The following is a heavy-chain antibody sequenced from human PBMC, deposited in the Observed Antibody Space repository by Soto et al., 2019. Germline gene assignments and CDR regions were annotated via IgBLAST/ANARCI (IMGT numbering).Heavy chain of an antibody. J-gene: IGHJ4*02. CDR3: ARDAVDSSGWYYFDY. D-gene: IGHD6-19*01. CDR1: GYTFTSYG. CDR2: ISAYNGNT. Sequence: ASVKVSCKASGYTFTSYGISWVRQAPGQGLEWMGWISAYNGNTNYAQKLQGRVTMTTDTSTSTAYMELRSLRSDDTAVYYCARDAVDSSGWYYFDYWGQGTLVTVSS. V-gene: IGHV1-18*01.